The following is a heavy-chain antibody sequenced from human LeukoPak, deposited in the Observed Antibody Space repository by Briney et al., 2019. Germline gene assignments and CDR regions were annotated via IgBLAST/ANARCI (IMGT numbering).Heavy chain of an antibody. D-gene: IGHD1-1*01. CDR1: GYTFTSYG. J-gene: IGHJ4*02. CDR3: ARDRDEIGWNDEYFDY. Sequence: GASVKVSCKASGYTFTSYGISWVRQAPGQGLEGMGWISAYNGNTNYAQKLQGRVTMTTDTSTSTAYMELRSLRSDDTAVYYCARDRDEIGWNDEYFDYWGQGTLVTVSS. V-gene: IGHV1-18*01. CDR2: ISAYNGNT.